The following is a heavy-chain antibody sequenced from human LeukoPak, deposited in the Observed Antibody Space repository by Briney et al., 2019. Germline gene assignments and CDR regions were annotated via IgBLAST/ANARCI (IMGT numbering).Heavy chain of an antibody. CDR2: IWSDASNM. V-gene: IGHV3-33*06. J-gene: IGHJ5*02. D-gene: IGHD4-11*01. CDR3: AKDAQRGFDYSNSLKS. Sequence: GGSLRLSCATSGFTFSHYGMHWVRQAPGKGLEWVAVIWSDASNMFYGDSVKGRFTISRDNSKKIVYLQMNNLRVEDTAVYYCAKDAQRGFDYSNSLKSWGQGTLVTVSS. CDR1: GFTFSHYG.